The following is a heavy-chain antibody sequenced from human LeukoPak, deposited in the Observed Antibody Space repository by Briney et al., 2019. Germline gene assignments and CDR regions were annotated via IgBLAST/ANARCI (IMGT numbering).Heavy chain of an antibody. D-gene: IGHD2-2*01. V-gene: IGHV1-69*05. CDR1: GCTFSSYA. Sequence: ASVKVSCKASGCTFSSYAISWVRQAPGQGLEWMGRIIPIFGTANYAQKFQGRVTITTHESTSTAYMELSRLRSEYTAVYYCARESVVPAAIYGSTVYYYYMDVWGKGTTVTVSS. J-gene: IGHJ6*03. CDR2: IIPIFGTA. CDR3: ARESVVPAAIYGSTVYYYYMDV.